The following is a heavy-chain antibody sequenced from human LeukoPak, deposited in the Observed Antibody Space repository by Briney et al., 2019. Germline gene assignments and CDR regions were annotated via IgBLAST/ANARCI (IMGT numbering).Heavy chain of an antibody. D-gene: IGHD5-24*01. CDR3: ARGSRWLQPSGGNWFDP. Sequence: GESLKISCKGSGYIFTNYWIGWVRQMPGRGLEWMGIIYPGDSDTRYSPSFQGQVTISADKSISTAYLQWSSLKASDTAMYYCARGSRWLQPSGGNWFDPWGQGTLVTVSS. CDR2: IYPGDSDT. V-gene: IGHV5-51*01. CDR1: GYIFTNYW. J-gene: IGHJ5*02.